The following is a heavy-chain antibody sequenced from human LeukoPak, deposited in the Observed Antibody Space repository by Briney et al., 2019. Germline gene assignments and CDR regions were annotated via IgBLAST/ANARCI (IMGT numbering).Heavy chain of an antibody. J-gene: IGHJ4*02. D-gene: IGHD3-10*01. CDR2: IYYGENT. Sequence: SETLSLTCTVCRGSLSSGSYYWSWIRQPPGKGLEWIGYIYYGENTNYSPSLKSRVTISVVPSENQFSLKLSSVTSADTAVYYCAREGLATMIRGVIPYWGQGTLVTVSS. V-gene: IGHV4-61*01. CDR3: AREGLATMIRGVIPY. CDR1: RGSLSSGSYY.